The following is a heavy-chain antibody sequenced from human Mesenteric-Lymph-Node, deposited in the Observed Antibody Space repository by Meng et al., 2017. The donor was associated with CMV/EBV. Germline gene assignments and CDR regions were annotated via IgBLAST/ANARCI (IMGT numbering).Heavy chain of an antibody. Sequence: GESLKISCAASGFTFSNYGINWVRQVPGKGLEWVSGISGSGRSTYYADSVKGRFTIFRDNSKNTVYLQMNSLRAEDTAVYHCARDRGSYYYDGSFGFDPWGQGTLVTVSS. CDR2: ISGSGRST. CDR1: GFTFSNYG. D-gene: IGHD3-22*01. CDR3: ARDRGSYYYDGSFGFDP. J-gene: IGHJ5*02. V-gene: IGHV3-23*01.